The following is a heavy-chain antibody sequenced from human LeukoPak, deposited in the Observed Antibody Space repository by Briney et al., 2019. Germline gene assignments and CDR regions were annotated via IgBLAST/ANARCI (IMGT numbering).Heavy chain of an antibody. CDR1: GFTFSSYA. CDR2: ISYDGSNK. D-gene: IGHD5-18*01. Sequence: PGGSLRLSCAASGFTFSSYAMHWVRQAPGKGLEWVAVISYDGSNKYYADSVKGRFTISRDNSKNTLYLQMNSLRAEDTAVYYCARGGDTAMLKGAFDIWGQGTMVTVSS. J-gene: IGHJ3*02. CDR3: ARGGDTAMLKGAFDI. V-gene: IGHV3-30-3*01.